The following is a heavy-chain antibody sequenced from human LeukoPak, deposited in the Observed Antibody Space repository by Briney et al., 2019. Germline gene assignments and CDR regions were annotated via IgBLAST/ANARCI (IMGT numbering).Heavy chain of an antibody. CDR1: GFTFSSYA. V-gene: IGHV3-23*01. J-gene: IGHJ4*02. CDR3: AKVISAEIGDYYFDY. CDR2: ISASGGTT. Sequence: GGSLRLSCAASGFTFSSYAMNWVRQAPGKGLEWVSAISASGGTTYYADSVRGRFTISRDNSKNTLYLQINSLRAEDTAVYYCAKVISAEIGDYYFDYWGQGTLVTVSS. D-gene: IGHD4-17*01.